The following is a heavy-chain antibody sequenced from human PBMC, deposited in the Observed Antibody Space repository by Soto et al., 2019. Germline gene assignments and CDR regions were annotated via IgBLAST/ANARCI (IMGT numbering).Heavy chain of an antibody. Sequence: GGSLRLSCAASGFGFSTFSINWVRQAPGKGLEWLSSISSSGDYIYYADSVKGRFTISRDNAKNSVFLQMDSLRADDTALYFCARDSNNRQRGMDVWGHGTAVTVSS. V-gene: IGHV3-21*01. CDR1: GFGFSTFS. J-gene: IGHJ6*02. CDR2: ISSSGDYI. CDR3: ARDSNNRQRGMDV. D-gene: IGHD4-4*01.